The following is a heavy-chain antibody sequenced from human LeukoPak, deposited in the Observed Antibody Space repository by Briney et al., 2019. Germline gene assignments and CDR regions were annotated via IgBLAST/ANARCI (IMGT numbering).Heavy chain of an antibody. CDR2: INSDGSST. V-gene: IGHV3-74*01. J-gene: IGHJ5*02. Sequence: GGSLRLSCAASGFTFSSYWMHWVRQAPGKGLGWVSRINSDGSSTSYADSVKGRFTISRDNAKNTLYLQMNSLRAEDTAVYYCARAYCGGDCYSVGWFDPWGQGTLVTVSS. CDR1: GFTFSSYW. CDR3: ARAYCGGDCYSVGWFDP. D-gene: IGHD2-21*02.